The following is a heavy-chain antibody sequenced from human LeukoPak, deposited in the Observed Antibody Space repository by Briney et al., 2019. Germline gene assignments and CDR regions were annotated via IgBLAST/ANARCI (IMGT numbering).Heavy chain of an antibody. CDR1: GYTFTGYY. V-gene: IGHV1-2*02. CDR2: INPNSGGT. Sequence: ASVKVSCKASGYTFTGYYMHWVRQAPGQGLEWMGWINPNSGGTNYARKFQGRVTMTRDTSISTAYMELSRLRSDDTAVYYRARGWDSGSYYGYFDYWGQGTLVTVST. CDR3: ARGWDSGSYYGYFDY. J-gene: IGHJ4*02. D-gene: IGHD1-26*01.